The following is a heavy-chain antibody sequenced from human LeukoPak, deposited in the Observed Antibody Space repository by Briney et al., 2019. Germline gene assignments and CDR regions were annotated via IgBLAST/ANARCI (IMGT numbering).Heavy chain of an antibody. CDR1: GFTFSSYG. Sequence: GGSLRLSCAASGFTFSSYGMHWVRQAPGKGLEWVALIWYDGSNKYYTDSVKGRLTISRDNSKNTLYLQMNSLRAEDTAIYYCAREGPRGNTQFDYWGQGTLVTVSS. J-gene: IGHJ4*02. CDR3: AREGPRGNTQFDY. CDR2: IWYDGSNK. V-gene: IGHV3-33*01. D-gene: IGHD2/OR15-2a*01.